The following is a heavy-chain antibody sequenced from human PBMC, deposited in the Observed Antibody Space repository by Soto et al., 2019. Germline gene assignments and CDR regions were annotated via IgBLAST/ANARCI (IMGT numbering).Heavy chain of an antibody. D-gene: IGHD3-22*01. V-gene: IGHV1-69*02. CDR2: IIPILGIA. CDR3: ASSSDSSGYALDY. Sequence: QVQLVQSGAEVKKPGSSVKVSCKASGGTFSSYTISWVRQAPEQGLEWMGRIIPILGIANYAQKFQGRVTITADKSTSTAYMELSSLRSEDTAVYYCASSSDSSGYALDYWGQGTLVTVSS. CDR1: GGTFSSYT. J-gene: IGHJ4*02.